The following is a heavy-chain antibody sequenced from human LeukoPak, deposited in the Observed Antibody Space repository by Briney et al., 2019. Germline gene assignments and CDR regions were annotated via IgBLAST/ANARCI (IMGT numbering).Heavy chain of an antibody. CDR3: ARLIAVAGTRYFDY. CDR2: IYSGGST. CDR1: GFTVSSNY. J-gene: IGHJ4*02. V-gene: IGHV3-53*04. Sequence: GRSLRLSCAASGFTVSSNYMSWVRQAPGKGLEWVSVIYSGGSTYYADSVKGRFTISRHNSKNTLYLQMNSLRAEDTAVYYCARLIAVAGTRYFDYWGQGTLVTVSS. D-gene: IGHD6-19*01.